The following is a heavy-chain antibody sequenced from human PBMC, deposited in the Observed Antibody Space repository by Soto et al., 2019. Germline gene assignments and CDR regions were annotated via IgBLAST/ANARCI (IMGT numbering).Heavy chain of an antibody. J-gene: IGHJ5*02. D-gene: IGHD3-22*01. V-gene: IGHV4-59*01. CDR2: IYYSGST. CDR1: GGSISRYY. Sequence: PSETLSLTCTVSGGSISRYYWSWIRQPPGKGLEWIGYIYYSGSTNYNLSLKSRVTISVDTSKNQFSLKLSSVTAADTAVYYCARTVDYYDSSGFFTWGQGT. CDR3: ARTVDYYDSSGFFT.